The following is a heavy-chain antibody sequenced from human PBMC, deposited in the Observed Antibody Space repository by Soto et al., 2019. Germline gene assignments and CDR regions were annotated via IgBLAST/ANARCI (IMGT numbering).Heavy chain of an antibody. V-gene: IGHV4-59*08. J-gene: IGHJ6*03. CDR1: GGSISSYY. CDR2: IYYSGST. D-gene: IGHD3-9*01. CDR3: TRHVPYYVILTGDMDV. Sequence: SETLSLTCTVSGGSISSYYWSWIRQPPGKGLEWIGYIYYSGSTNYNPSLKSRVTISVDTSKNQFSLKLSSVTAADTAVYYCTRHVPYYVILTGDMDVWGKGTTVTVSS.